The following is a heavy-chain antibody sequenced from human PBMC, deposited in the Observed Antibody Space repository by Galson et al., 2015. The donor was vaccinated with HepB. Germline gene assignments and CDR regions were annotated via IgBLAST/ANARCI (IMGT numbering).Heavy chain of an antibody. D-gene: IGHD2/OR15-2a*01. CDR3: ARGDPGAPIVFDF. V-gene: IGHV3-21*04. CDR2: ISSSSSYI. Sequence: SLRLSCAASGFTFSSYAMSWVRQAPGKGLEWVSSISSSSSYIYYADSVKGRFTISRDNSKNTLYLQMNSLRAEDTAVYYCARGDPGAPIVFDFWGQGTLVTVSS. CDR1: GFTFSSYA. J-gene: IGHJ4*02.